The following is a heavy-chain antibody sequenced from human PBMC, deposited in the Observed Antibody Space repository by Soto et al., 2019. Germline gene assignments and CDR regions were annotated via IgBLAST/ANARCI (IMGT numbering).Heavy chain of an antibody. D-gene: IGHD1-7*01. CDR2: ISSSSSYI. Sequence: EVQLVESGGGLVKPGGSLRLSCAASGFTFSSYSMNWVRQAPGKGLEWVSSISSSSSYIYYADSVKGRFTISRDNAKNSLYLQMNSLRAEDTAVYYCASGITGTYYMDAWGKGTTVTVSS. CDR3: ASGITGTYYMDA. J-gene: IGHJ6*03. V-gene: IGHV3-21*01. CDR1: GFTFSSYS.